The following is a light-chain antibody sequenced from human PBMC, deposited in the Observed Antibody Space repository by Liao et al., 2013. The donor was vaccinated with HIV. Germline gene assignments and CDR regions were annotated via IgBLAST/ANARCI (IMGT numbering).Light chain of an antibody. CDR2: QDT. CDR3: QAWDSSTPYYV. V-gene: IGLV3-21*01. CDR1: NIGSKS. Sequence: SYVLTQPPSVSVAPGKTARITCGGNNIGSKSVHWYQQKPGQSPVLVIYQDTKRPSGIPERFSGSNSGNTATLTISGTQAMDEADYYCQAWDSSTPYYVFGTGTKVTVL. J-gene: IGLJ1*01.